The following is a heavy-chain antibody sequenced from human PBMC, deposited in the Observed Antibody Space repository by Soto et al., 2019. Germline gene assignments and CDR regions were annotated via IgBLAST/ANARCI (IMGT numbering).Heavy chain of an antibody. CDR2: IFSSGTT. D-gene: IGHD3-16*01. CDR3: ARVPSPFDYYYAMDV. J-gene: IGHJ6*02. V-gene: IGHV4-30-4*01. CDR1: GDSLSSGNKY. Sequence: KPSETLSLTCTVPGDSLSSGNKYWSWIRQPPGKGLEWIGYIFSSGTTYYNPSLKSRLTMSLDASQNQFSLKLNSLTDADTAVYFCARVPSPFDYYYAMDVWGQGTTVTVSS.